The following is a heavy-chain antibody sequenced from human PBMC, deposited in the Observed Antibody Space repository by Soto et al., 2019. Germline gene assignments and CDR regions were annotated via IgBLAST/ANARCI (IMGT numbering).Heavy chain of an antibody. D-gene: IGHD3-22*01. J-gene: IGHJ4*02. CDR3: ARVGYYDSSGYYYVESLDY. V-gene: IGHV1-69*13. CDR1: GGTSSSYA. Sequence: SVKVSCKACGGTSSSYAISWVRQAPGQGLEWMGGIIPIFGTANYAQKFQGRVTITADESTSTAYTELSSLRSEDTAVYYCARVGYYDSSGYYYVESLDYWGQGTQVTVSS. CDR2: IIPIFGTA.